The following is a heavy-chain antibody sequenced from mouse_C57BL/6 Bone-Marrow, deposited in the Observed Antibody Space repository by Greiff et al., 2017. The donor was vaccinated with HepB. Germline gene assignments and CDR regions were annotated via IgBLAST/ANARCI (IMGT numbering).Heavy chain of an antibody. J-gene: IGHJ2*01. CDR1: GYSITSDY. Sequence: VQLQQSGPGLAKPSQTLSLTCSVTGYSITSDYWNWIRKFPGNKLEYMGYISYSGSTYYNPSLKSRISITRDTSKNQYYLQLNSVTTEDTATYYCAWGIYYYGSSYVNFDYWGQGTTLTVSS. V-gene: IGHV3-8*01. D-gene: IGHD1-1*01. CDR2: ISYSGST. CDR3: AWGIYYYGSSYVNFDY.